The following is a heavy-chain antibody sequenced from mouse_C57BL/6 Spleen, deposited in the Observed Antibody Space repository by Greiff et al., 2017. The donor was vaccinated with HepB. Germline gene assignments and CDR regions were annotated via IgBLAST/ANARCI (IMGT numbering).Heavy chain of an antibody. CDR2: INPGSGGT. D-gene: IGHD1-1*01. V-gene: IGHV1-54*01. CDR1: GYAFTNYL. CDR3: ERGGSYYGTGY. Sequence: QVQLQQSGAELVRPGTSVKVSCKASGYAFTNYLIEWVKQRPGQGLEWIGVINPGSGGTNYNEKFKGKATLTADKSSSTAYMQLSSLTSEDSAVYFCERGGSYYGTGYWGQGTTLTVSS. J-gene: IGHJ2*01.